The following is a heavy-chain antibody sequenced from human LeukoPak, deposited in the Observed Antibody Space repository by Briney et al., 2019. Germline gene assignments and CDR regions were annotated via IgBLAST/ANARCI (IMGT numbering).Heavy chain of an antibody. J-gene: IGHJ5*02. Sequence: PSETLSLTCTVSGGSISSYYWSWIRQPPGKGLEWIGYIYYSGSTNYNPSLKSRVTISVDTSKNQFSLKLSSVTAADTAVYCCARGGHRRYYYTSGSAFDPWGQGTLVTVSS. D-gene: IGHD3-10*01. CDR3: ARGGHRRYYYTSGSAFDP. V-gene: IGHV4-59*01. CDR1: GGSISSYY. CDR2: IYYSGST.